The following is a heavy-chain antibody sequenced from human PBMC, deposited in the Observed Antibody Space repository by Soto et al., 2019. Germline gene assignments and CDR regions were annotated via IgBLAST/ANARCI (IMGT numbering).Heavy chain of an antibody. Sequence: SETLSLTCTVSGGSISSGSYYWSWIRQPPGKGLEWIGYIYYSGSTNYNPSLKSRVTISVDTSKNQFSLKLSSVTAADTAVYYCARAYYDFWSGYGGGNAFDIWGQGTMVTVSS. D-gene: IGHD3-3*01. CDR1: GGSISSGSYY. CDR3: ARAYYDFWSGYGGGNAFDI. V-gene: IGHV4-61*01. J-gene: IGHJ3*02. CDR2: IYYSGST.